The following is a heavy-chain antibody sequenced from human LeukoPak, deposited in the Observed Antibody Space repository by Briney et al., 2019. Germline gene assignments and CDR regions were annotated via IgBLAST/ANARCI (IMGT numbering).Heavy chain of an antibody. CDR1: GYTFTSYY. Sequence: GASVKVSCKASGYTFTSYYMHWVRQAPGQGLEWMGIINPSGGSTSYAQKFQGRVTMTRDTSTSTVYMELSCLRSEDTAVYYCARLTAVDTAMASTDYWGQGTLVTVSS. V-gene: IGHV1-46*01. CDR3: ARLTAVDTAMASTDY. CDR2: INPSGGST. J-gene: IGHJ4*02. D-gene: IGHD5-18*01.